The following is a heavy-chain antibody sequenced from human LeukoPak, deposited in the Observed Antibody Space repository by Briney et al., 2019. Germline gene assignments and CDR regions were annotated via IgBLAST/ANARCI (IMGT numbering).Heavy chain of an antibody. Sequence: GGSLRLSCTASGSAFDEYSMHWVRQVPGRGLEWVAGISWNSGTLDYAGSVKGRFTISRDNAKNSLYLQMNSLRVEDTALYYCTKGNWGKAFDIWAQGTMVAVSS. D-gene: IGHD7-27*01. CDR2: ISWNSGTL. CDR3: TKGNWGKAFDI. V-gene: IGHV3-9*01. CDR1: GSAFDEYS. J-gene: IGHJ3*02.